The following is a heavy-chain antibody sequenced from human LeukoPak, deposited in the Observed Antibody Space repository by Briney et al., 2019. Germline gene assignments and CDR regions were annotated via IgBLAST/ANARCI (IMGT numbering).Heavy chain of an antibody. V-gene: IGHV3-48*03. CDR2: ISSSGSTI. CDR3: ARDGHDYYDSSGYYSKPLYYFDY. J-gene: IGHJ4*02. D-gene: IGHD3-22*01. Sequence: GGSLRLSCAASGFTFSSYEMNWVRQAPGKGLEWVSYISSSGSTIYYADSVKGRFTISRVNAKNSLYLQMNSLRAEDTAVYYCARDGHDYYDSSGYYSKPLYYFDYWGQGTLVTVSS. CDR1: GFTFSSYE.